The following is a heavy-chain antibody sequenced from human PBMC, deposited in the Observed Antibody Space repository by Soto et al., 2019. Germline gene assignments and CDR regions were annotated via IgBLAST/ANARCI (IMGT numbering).Heavy chain of an antibody. Sequence: ASVKVSCKASGYTFTSYAMHWVRQAPGQRLEWMGWINAGNGNTKYSQKFQSKVTITRDTSASTAYMELSSLRSEDTSVYYCARGITLPTPLDYCGQGTLVTVSS. CDR1: GYTFTSYA. D-gene: IGHD1-20*01. V-gene: IGHV1-3*01. CDR2: INAGNGNT. CDR3: ARGITLPTPLDY. J-gene: IGHJ4*02.